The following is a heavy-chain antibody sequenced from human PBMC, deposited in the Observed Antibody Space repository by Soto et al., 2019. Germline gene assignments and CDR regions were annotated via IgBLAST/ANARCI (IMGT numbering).Heavy chain of an antibody. CDR1: GYTFTSYG. CDR3: ARGWFGESLGIYYFDY. Sequence: QVQLVQSGAEVKKPGASVKVSCKASGYTFTSYGISWVRQAPGQGLEWRGWISAYNGNTNYAQKLQGRGTMTTDASTRTAYRGLRSLRSDDTAVYYCARGWFGESLGIYYFDYWGQGTLVTVSS. D-gene: IGHD3-10*01. V-gene: IGHV1-18*01. CDR2: ISAYNGNT. J-gene: IGHJ4*02.